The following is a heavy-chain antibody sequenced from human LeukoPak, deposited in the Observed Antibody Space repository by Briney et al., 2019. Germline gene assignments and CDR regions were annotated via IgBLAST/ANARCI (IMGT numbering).Heavy chain of an antibody. Sequence: KPSETLSLTCAVSGYSISSGYYWGWIRQPPGKGLEWIGSIYHSGSTYYNPSLKSRVTISVDTSKNQFSLKLSSVTAADTAVYYCASRLLDPGAFDYWGQGTLVTVSS. V-gene: IGHV4-38-2*01. CDR3: ASRLLDPGAFDY. CDR1: GYSISSGYY. J-gene: IGHJ4*02. D-gene: IGHD3-22*01. CDR2: IYHSGST.